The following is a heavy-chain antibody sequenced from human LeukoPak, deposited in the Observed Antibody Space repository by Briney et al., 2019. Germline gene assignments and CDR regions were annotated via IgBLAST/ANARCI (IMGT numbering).Heavy chain of an antibody. CDR1: SGSISSYY. V-gene: IGHV4-4*07. CDR2: IYTSGST. CDR3: ARRYCSSTSCWWDWFDP. D-gene: IGHD2-2*01. Sequence: SETLSLTCTVSSGSISSYYWSWIRQPAGKGLEWIGRIYTSGSTNYNPPLKSRVTMSVDTSKNQFSLKLSSVTAADTAVYYCARRYCSSTSCWWDWFDPWGQGTLVTVSS. J-gene: IGHJ5*02.